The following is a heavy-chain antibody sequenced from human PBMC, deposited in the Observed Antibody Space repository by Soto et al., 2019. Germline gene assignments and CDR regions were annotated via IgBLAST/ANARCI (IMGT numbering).Heavy chain of an antibody. V-gene: IGHV1-46*01. CDR1: GYTFTSYY. J-gene: IGHJ5*02. Sequence: ASVKVSCKASGYTFTSYYMHWVRQAPGQGLEWMGIINPSGGSTSYAQKFQGRVTMTRDTSTSTVYMELSSLRSEDTAVYYCARDLISAAAGTWFDPWGQGTLVTVS. D-gene: IGHD6-13*01. CDR3: ARDLISAAAGTWFDP. CDR2: INPSGGST.